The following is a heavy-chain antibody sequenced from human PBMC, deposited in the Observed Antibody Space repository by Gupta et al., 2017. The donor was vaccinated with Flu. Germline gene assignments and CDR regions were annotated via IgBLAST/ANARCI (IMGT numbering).Heavy chain of an antibody. CDR2: IRSNNYGGAA. Sequence: EVPLVESGGGLEQPGRSLRLSCTTSGFAFVEYTITWVRQAPGKGLEWVGFIRSNNYGGAAEYAASVKSRFAISRDDSKGIAYLHLNSLKSEDSAIYYCARVFGNYEKNYFDYWGQGTLVTVS. D-gene: IGHD1-7*01. CDR3: ARVFGNYEKNYFDY. CDR1: GFAFVEYT. V-gene: IGHV3-49*04. J-gene: IGHJ4*02.